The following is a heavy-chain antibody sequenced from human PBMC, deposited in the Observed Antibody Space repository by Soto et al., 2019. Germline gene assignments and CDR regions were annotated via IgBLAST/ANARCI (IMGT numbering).Heavy chain of an antibody. CDR1: GDSISSNY. CDR3: ARNSPLLRYEYYGKAV. Sequence: PSETLSLTCTVSGDSISSNYWSWIRQPPGKGLEWIGYIYYSGNPTYNPSFKSRVTMSVDRSKNQFSLRLSSLTAADTAVYYCARNSPLLRYEYYGKAVWGQGTTVT. D-gene: IGHD3-16*01. J-gene: IGHJ6*02. V-gene: IGHV4-59*08. CDR2: IYYSGNP.